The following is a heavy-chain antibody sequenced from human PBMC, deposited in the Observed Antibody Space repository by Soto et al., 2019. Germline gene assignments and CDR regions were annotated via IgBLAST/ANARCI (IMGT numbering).Heavy chain of an antibody. CDR1: GYFFSSDHF. CDR3: ARAAYGSSTLFDY. D-gene: IGHD6-13*01. J-gene: IGHJ4*02. CDR2: IYQSGST. Sequence: PSETLSLTCAVSGYFFSSDHFWGWIRQPPGKGLEWIGSIYQSGSTYYNPSLKSRVSTSVDTSKNQFSLKLSSVTAADTAVYYCARAAYGSSTLFDYWGRGALVTVSS. V-gene: IGHV4-38-2*01.